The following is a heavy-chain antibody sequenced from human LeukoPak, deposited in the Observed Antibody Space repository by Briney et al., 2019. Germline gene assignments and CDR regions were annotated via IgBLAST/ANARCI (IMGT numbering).Heavy chain of an antibody. CDR2: IYYSGST. J-gene: IGHJ4*02. Sequence: SETLSLTCTVSGGSISSSSYYWGWIRQPPGKGLEWIGSIYYSGSTYYNPSLKSRVTISVDTSKNQFSLKLSSVTAADTAVYYCARDLWFGELNWGQGTLVTVSS. CDR1: GGSISSSSYY. D-gene: IGHD3-10*01. CDR3: ARDLWFGELN. V-gene: IGHV4-39*07.